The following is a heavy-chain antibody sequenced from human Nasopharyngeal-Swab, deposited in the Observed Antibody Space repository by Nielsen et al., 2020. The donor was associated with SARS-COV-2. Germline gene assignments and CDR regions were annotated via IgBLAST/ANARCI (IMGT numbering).Heavy chain of an antibody. Sequence: GESLKISCAASGFTFSSYSMNWVRQAPGKGLEWVSSISSSSSYIYYADSVKGRFTISRDNAKNSLYLQMNSLRAEDTAVYYCAKWSSSWSLVTWGQGTLVTVSS. J-gene: IGHJ4*02. CDR3: AKWSSSWSLVT. CDR2: ISSSSSYI. CDR1: GFTFSSYS. D-gene: IGHD6-13*01. V-gene: IGHV3-21*01.